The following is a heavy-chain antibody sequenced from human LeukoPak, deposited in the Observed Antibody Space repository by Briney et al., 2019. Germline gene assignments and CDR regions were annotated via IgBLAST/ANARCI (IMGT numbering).Heavy chain of an antibody. Sequence: ASVKVSCKASGYTFTSYYMHWVRQAPGQGLEWLGIINPSSGTTTYAQKFQGRVTMTRDTSTSTVYMELSSLSSEDTAVYYCARGYSSGYYHDWGQGTLVTVSS. J-gene: IGHJ4*02. CDR2: INPSSGTT. CDR1: GYTFTSYY. D-gene: IGHD3-22*01. V-gene: IGHV1-46*01. CDR3: ARGYSSGYYHD.